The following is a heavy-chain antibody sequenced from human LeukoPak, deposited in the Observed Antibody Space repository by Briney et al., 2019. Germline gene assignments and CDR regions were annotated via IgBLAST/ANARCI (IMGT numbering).Heavy chain of an antibody. CDR1: AFTFSRYS. Sequence: GGSLRLSCAASAFTFSRYSMNWVRQAPGKGLEWVSSISGSSSYIYYADSVKGRFTISRDNAKNSLYLQMNSLRAEDTAVYYCARGLQHDYWGQGTLVTVSS. CDR2: ISGSSSYI. J-gene: IGHJ4*02. CDR3: ARGLQHDY. D-gene: IGHD1-1*01. V-gene: IGHV3-21*01.